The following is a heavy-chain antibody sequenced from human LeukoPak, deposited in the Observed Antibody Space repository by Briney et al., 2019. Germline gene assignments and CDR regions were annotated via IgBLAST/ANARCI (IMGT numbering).Heavy chain of an antibody. J-gene: IGHJ5*02. CDR3: ARGITGSYSNNWFDP. Sequence: GGSLRLSCTASGFTVSSNYMSWVRQAPGKGLEWVSVIRSDGSTNHADSVKGRFTISRDNSKNTLYLQMNNLRAEDTAMYYCARGITGSYSNNWFDPWGQGTLVTVSS. CDR2: IRSDGST. D-gene: IGHD1-26*01. V-gene: IGHV3-53*01. CDR1: GFTVSSNY.